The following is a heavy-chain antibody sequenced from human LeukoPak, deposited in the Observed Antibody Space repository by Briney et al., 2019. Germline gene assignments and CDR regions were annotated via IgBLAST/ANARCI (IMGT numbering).Heavy chain of an antibody. V-gene: IGHV4-34*01. J-gene: IGHJ5*02. CDR1: GGSFSGYY. CDR2: INNSGST. D-gene: IGHD5-12*01. Sequence: PSETLSLTCAVYGGSFSGYYWSWIRQPPGKGLEWIGEINNSGSTNYNPSLKSRVTISVDTSKNQFSLKLSSVTAADTAVYYCARDHIVATTIVQYNWFDPWGQGTLVTVSS. CDR3: ARDHIVATTIVQYNWFDP.